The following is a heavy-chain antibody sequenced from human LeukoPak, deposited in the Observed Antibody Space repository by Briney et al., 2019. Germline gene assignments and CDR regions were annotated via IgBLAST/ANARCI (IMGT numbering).Heavy chain of an antibody. CDR2: INPNSGGT. CDR1: GYTFTGYY. J-gene: IGHJ4*02. Sequence: ASVKVSCKASGYTFTGYYMHWVRQAPGQGLEWMGWINPNSGGTNYAQKFQGRVTMTRDTSISTDYMELSRLRSDDTAVYYCARWERAVVAATDYWGQGTLVTVSS. D-gene: IGHD2-15*01. V-gene: IGHV1-2*02. CDR3: ARWERAVVAATDY.